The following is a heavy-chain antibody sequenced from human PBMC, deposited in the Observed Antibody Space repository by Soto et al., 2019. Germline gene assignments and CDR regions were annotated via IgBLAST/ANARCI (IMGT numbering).Heavy chain of an antibody. Sequence: PGGSLRLSCAASGFTFSSYEMNWVRQAPGKGLEWLSYISGSGTIILYADSVKGRFTISRDNAKNSLYLQMNSLRVEDTAVYYCARHWDFWLDFYRSDAFDLWGQGTTVTVSS. D-gene: IGHD3-3*01. CDR1: GFTFSSYE. V-gene: IGHV3-48*03. CDR3: ARHWDFWLDFYRSDAFDL. CDR2: ISGSGTII. J-gene: IGHJ3*01.